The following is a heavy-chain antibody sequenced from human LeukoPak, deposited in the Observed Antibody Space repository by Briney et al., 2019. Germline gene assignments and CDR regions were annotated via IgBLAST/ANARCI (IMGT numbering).Heavy chain of an antibody. CDR3: ARATTMVRGVSRSKPYYFDY. CDR2: MNPNSGNT. Sequence: ASVKVSCKASGYTFTSYDINWVRQATGQGLEWMGRMNPNSGNTGYAQKFQGRVTMTRNTSISTAYMELSSLRSEDTAVYYCARATTMVRGVSRSKPYYFDYWGQGTLVTVSS. V-gene: IGHV1-8*01. J-gene: IGHJ4*02. CDR1: GYTFTSYD. D-gene: IGHD3-10*01.